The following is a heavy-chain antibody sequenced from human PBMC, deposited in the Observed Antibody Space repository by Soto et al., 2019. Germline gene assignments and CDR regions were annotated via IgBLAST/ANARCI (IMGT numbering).Heavy chain of an antibody. Sequence: PVESLKSAFKGVGCSFTRYVVGFVLQMPGKGLEWMWRIDPSDSYTNYSPSFQGHFSISAEKSISNAYLQWRRLNESDTDMYYCERHSPKHRMGRNWGMEVWGQGPTV. V-gene: IGHV5-10-1*01. CDR1: GCSFTRYV. CDR2: IDPSDSYT. D-gene: IGHD6-13*01. CDR3: ERHSPKHRMGRNWGMEV. J-gene: IGHJ6*01.